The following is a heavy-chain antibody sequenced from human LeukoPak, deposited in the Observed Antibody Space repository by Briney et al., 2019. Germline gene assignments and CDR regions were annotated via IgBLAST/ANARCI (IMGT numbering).Heavy chain of an antibody. Sequence: GGSLRLSCSASGFTFSSYWMHRVRQVPGKGLVWVSRINNDGSTTTYADSVKGRFTISRDNAKNTLSLQMSSLRAEDTAVYYCARDGGDSSLVTTFNWFDPWGQGTLVTVSS. V-gene: IGHV3-74*01. CDR1: GFTFSSYW. CDR2: INNDGSTT. J-gene: IGHJ5*02. D-gene: IGHD6-13*01. CDR3: ARDGGDSSLVTTFNWFDP.